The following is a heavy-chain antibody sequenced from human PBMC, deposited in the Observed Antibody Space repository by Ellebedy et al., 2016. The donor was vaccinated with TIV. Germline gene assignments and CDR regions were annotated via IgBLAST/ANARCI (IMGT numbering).Heavy chain of an antibody. D-gene: IGHD7-27*01. V-gene: IGHV3-49*03. J-gene: IGHJ4*02. CDR3: ATTGDPDEFFFDY. CDR1: GFTFGDFG. CDR2: IRSRPYGATT. Sequence: GGSLRLSXTASGFTFGDFGLSWFRQAPGKGLEWVGFIRSRPYGATTEYAASVKGRFTISRDASRNIAYLQMNSLKTEDTAVYYCATTGDPDEFFFDYWGQGTLVTVSS.